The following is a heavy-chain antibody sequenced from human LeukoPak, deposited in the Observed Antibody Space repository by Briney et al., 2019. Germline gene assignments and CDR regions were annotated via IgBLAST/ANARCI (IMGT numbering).Heavy chain of an antibody. J-gene: IGHJ4*02. D-gene: IGHD6-13*01. CDR1: GFTFSSYA. CDR3: AKDSISSAAGSFYY. V-gene: IGHV3-23*01. Sequence: GGSLRLSCAASGFTFSSYAMSWVRQAPGKGLEWVSAISGSGGSTYYADSVKGRFTISRDNSKNTLYLQMNSLRAEDTAVHSCAKDSISSAAGSFYYWGQGTLVTVSS. CDR2: ISGSGGST.